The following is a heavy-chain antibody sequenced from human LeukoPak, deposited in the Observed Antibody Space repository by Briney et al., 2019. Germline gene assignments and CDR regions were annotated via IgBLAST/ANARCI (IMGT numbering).Heavy chain of an antibody. J-gene: IGHJ3*02. CDR1: GFTFSDYY. CDR3: ARDRSQQLVPWAFDI. CDR2: ISSSGSTI. V-gene: IGHV3-11*01. Sequence: GSLRLSCAASGFTFSDYYMSWIRQAPGKGLEWVSYISSSGSTIYYADSVKGRLTISRDNAKNSLYLQMNSLRAEDTAVYYCARDRSQQLVPWAFDIWGQGTMVTVSS. D-gene: IGHD6-13*01.